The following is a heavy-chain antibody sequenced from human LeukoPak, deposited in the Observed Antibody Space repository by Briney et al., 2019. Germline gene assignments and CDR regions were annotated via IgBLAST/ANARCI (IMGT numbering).Heavy chain of an antibody. Sequence: GGSLRLSCAASGFTFSGYAMTWVRQAPGKGLEWVSAFSATDGSAQYAESVEGRFTISRDNSKNTLFLQMNSLGAEDTAVYYCARAKIAAACTGAFDVWGQGTLVTVSS. CDR3: ARAKIAAACTGAFDV. CDR1: GFTFSGYA. J-gene: IGHJ3*01. CDR2: FSATDGSA. V-gene: IGHV3-23*01. D-gene: IGHD6-13*01.